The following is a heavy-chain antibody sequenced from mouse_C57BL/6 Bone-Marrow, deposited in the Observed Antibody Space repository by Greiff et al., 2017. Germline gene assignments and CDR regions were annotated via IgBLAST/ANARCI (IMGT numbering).Heavy chain of an antibody. D-gene: IGHD2-4*01. J-gene: IGHJ2*01. Sequence: QVQLQQPGAELVRPGTSVKLSCKASVYTFTSYWMHWVKQRPGQGLEWIGVIDPSDSYTNYNQKFKGKATLTVDTSSSTAYMQLSSLTSEDSAVYYCARKAYYDSLDYWGQGTTLTVSS. CDR1: VYTFTSYW. CDR3: ARKAYYDSLDY. V-gene: IGHV1-59*01. CDR2: IDPSDSYT.